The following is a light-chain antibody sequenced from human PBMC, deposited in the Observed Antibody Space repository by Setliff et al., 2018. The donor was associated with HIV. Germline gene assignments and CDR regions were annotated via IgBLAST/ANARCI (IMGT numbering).Light chain of an antibody. V-gene: IGLV2-23*02. CDR2: DVS. Sequence: QSVLTQPASVSGFPGQSITISCTGSSSDVGSYNYVSWYQQHPGKAPKLMISDVSKRPSGVSNRFSGSKSGNTASLTISGLQAEDEADYYCCSYAGSSTYVFGTGTKV. CDR3: CSYAGSSTYV. J-gene: IGLJ1*01. CDR1: SSDVGSYNY.